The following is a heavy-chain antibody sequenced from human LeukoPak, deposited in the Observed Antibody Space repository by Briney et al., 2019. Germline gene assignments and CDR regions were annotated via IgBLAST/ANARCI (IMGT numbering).Heavy chain of an antibody. J-gene: IGHJ4*02. Sequence: ASVKVSCKASGYTFTSYDINWVRQATGQGLEWMGWMNPNSGNTGYAQKFQGRVTMTRNTSISTAYMELNSLRSEDTAVYYCARGKRYSGYDLMDWGQGTLVTVSS. D-gene: IGHD5-12*01. CDR2: MNPNSGNT. V-gene: IGHV1-8*01. CDR3: ARGKRYSGYDLMD. CDR1: GYTFTSYD.